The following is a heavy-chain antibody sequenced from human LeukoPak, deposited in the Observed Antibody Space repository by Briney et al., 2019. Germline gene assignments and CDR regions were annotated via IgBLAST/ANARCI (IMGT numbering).Heavy chain of an antibody. CDR2: ISSSSSYI. CDR3: ARESVAGSFDY. J-gene: IGHJ4*02. Sequence: TGGSLRLSCAASGFTFSSYSMNWVRQAPGKGLEWVPSISSSSSYIYYADSVKGRFTISRDNAKNSLYLQMNSLRAEGTAVYYCARESVAGSFDYWGQGTLVTVSS. CDR1: GFTFSSYS. V-gene: IGHV3-21*01. D-gene: IGHD6-19*01.